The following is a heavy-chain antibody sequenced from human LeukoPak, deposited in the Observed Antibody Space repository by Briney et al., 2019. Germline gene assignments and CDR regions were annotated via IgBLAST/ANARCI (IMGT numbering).Heavy chain of an antibody. V-gene: IGHV1-2*02. CDR3: ARDPPREQWLPLGYFQH. J-gene: IGHJ1*01. CDR1: GYTFTGYY. D-gene: IGHD6-19*01. Sequence: GASVKVSCKASGYTFTGYYMHWVRQAPGQGLEWMGWINPNSGGTNYAQKFQGRVTMTRDTSISTAYMELSRLRSDDTAVYYCARDPPREQWLPLGYFQHWGQGTLVTVSS. CDR2: INPNSGGT.